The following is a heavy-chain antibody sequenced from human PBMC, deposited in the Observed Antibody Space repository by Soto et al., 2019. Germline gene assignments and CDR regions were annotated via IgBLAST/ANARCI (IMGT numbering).Heavy chain of an antibody. CDR1: GGSISSSNW. V-gene: IGHV4-4*02. J-gene: IGHJ5*02. Sequence: KTSETPSLTCAVSGGSISSSNWRSWVRQPPGKGLEWIGEIYHSGSTNYNPSLKSRVTISVDKSKNQFSLKLSSVTAADTAVYYCARWSLYYYDSSGYYNWFDPWGQGTLVTVSS. CDR3: ARWSLYYYDSSGYYNWFDP. D-gene: IGHD3-22*01. CDR2: IYHSGST.